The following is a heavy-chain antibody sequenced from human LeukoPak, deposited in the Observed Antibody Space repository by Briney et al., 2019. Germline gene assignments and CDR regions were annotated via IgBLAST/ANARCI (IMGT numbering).Heavy chain of an antibody. J-gene: IGHJ3*02. D-gene: IGHD6-13*01. CDR1: GFTVSSNY. Sequence: GGSLRLSCAASGFTVSSNYMSWVRQAPGKGLEWVSVIYSGGSTYYADSVKGRFTISRDNSKNTLYLQMNSLRAEDTAVYYCASYSSSWYDDAFDIWGQGTMVTVSS. CDR3: ASYSSSWYDDAFDI. CDR2: IYSGGST. V-gene: IGHV3-53*01.